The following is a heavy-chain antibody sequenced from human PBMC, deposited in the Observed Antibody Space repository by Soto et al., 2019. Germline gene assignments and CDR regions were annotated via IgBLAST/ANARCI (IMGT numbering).Heavy chain of an antibody. CDR2: INAGNGNT. CDR3: AEWGYYYDSGGQSYYFDY. CDR1: GYTCTSYA. J-gene: IGHJ4*02. Sequence: GASVKVSCKASGYTCTSYAMHWVRQAPGQRPEWMGWINAGNGNTKYSQKFQGRVTITRDTSASTAYMELSSLRSEDTAVYYCAEWGYYYDSGGQSYYFDYWGQGTLVTVSS. D-gene: IGHD3-22*01. V-gene: IGHV1-3*01.